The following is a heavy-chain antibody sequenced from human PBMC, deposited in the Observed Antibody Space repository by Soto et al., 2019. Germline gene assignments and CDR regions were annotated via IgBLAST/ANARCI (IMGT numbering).Heavy chain of an antibody. CDR2: IYHSGTT. V-gene: IGHV4-38-2*01. CDR1: GYSITSDFY. D-gene: IGHD3-16*01. Sequence: PSETLSLSCLVSGYSITSDFYWGWIREPPRKGREWIGSIYHSGTTYSDPSVRSRLTLSVDTSKNRFSLMLSSVTAADTAVSFCARIGRGSTGVYRWFDPWGQGSLVT. J-gene: IGHJ5*02. CDR3: ARIGRGSTGVYRWFDP.